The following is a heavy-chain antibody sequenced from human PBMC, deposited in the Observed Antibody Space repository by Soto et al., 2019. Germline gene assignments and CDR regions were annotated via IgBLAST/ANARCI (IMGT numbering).Heavy chain of an antibody. CDR3: ARDSHGKWNYGDFDY. CDR2: INGGSSTI. J-gene: IGHJ4*02. CDR1: GFTFSIYE. D-gene: IGHD1-7*01. V-gene: IGHV3-48*03. Sequence: EVQLVESGGGLVQPGGSLRLSCAASGFTFSIYEMNWVRQAPGKGLEWLAYINGGSSTIYYADSVKGRFTISRDNAKNSLYLQMNGLRAEDTALYYCARDSHGKWNYGDFDYWGQGTLVTVSS.